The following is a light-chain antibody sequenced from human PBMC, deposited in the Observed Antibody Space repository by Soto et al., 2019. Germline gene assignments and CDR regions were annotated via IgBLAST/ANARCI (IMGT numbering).Light chain of an antibody. Sequence: ENLFTQSPATLSLSPREKDKHSFRASQSVSSYLAWYQQKPGQAPRLLIYDASNRATGIPARFSGSGSGADFTLTISSLEPEDFAVYCCQQRSNWPPTFGQGTRLEIK. CDR2: DAS. CDR3: QQRSNWPPT. CDR1: QSVSSY. J-gene: IGKJ5*01. V-gene: IGKV3-11*01.